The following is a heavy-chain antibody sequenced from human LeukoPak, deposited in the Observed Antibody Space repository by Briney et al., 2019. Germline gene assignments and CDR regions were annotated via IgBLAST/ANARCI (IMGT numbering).Heavy chain of an antibody. V-gene: IGHV3-23*01. CDR2: ITGSGSIT. J-gene: IGHJ4*02. Sequence: QTGGSLRLSCAASGFTFSSQGMSWVRQAPGKGLEWVSAITGSGSITYYSDSAKGRFTISRDNSKNTVYPQLNSLRVEDTAVYYCAKMQGYFDYWGQGTLVTVSS. CDR3: AKMQGYFDY. CDR1: GFTFSSQG.